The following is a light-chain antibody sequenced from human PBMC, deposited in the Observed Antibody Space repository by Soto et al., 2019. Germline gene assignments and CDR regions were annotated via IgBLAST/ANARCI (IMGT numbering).Light chain of an antibody. J-gene: IGKJ2*01. Sequence: EIVLTQSPGTLSLSPGERATLSCRASQSVSSSYLAWYQQKPGQAPRLLIFGASSRATDIPARFSGSGSGTEFTLTISSLQSEDFAVYYCQQYYNWPYTFGQGTKVDIK. CDR3: QQYYNWPYT. CDR2: GAS. V-gene: IGKV3-15*01. CDR1: QSVSSSY.